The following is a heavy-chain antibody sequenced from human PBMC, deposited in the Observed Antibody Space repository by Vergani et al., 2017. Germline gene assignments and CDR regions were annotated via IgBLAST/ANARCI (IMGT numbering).Heavy chain of an antibody. CDR3: ARDFSGSYRPHYYYYMDV. J-gene: IGHJ6*03. V-gene: IGHV1-69*01. CDR2: IIPIFGTA. CDR1: GGTFSSYA. Sequence: QVQLVQSGAEVKKPGSSVKVSCKASGGTFSSYAISWVRQAPGQGLEWMGGIIPIFGTANYAQKFQGRVTITADESTSTSYMELSSLRAEDTAVYYGARDFSGSYRPHYYYYMDVWGKGTTVTVSS. D-gene: IGHD1-26*01.